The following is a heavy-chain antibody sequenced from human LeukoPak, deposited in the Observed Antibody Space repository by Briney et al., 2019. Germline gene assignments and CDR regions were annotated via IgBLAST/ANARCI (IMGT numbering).Heavy chain of an antibody. D-gene: IGHD2-2*01. Sequence: PGGSLRLSCAASGFTFSIYAMSWVRQAPGKGLEWVSAISGSGGSTYYADSVKGRFTISRDNSKNTLYLQMNSLRAEDTAVYYCAKAMLGYCSSTSCYPNDYWGQGTLVTVSS. CDR3: AKAMLGYCSSTSCYPNDY. CDR2: ISGSGGST. CDR1: GFTFSIYA. V-gene: IGHV3-23*01. J-gene: IGHJ4*02.